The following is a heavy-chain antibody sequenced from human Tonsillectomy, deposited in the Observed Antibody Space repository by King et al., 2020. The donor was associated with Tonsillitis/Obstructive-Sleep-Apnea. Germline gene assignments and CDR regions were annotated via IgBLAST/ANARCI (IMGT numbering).Heavy chain of an antibody. Sequence: QLQESGPGLVKPSETLSLTCTVSGGSINSSSYYWGWIRQPPGKGLEWIGSIYYSGSTYYNPSLKSRVTISVDTSKNQFSLKLSSVTAADTAVYYCARHPLLPRGLTRLDPWGQGTLVTVSS. CDR1: GGSINSSSYY. V-gene: IGHV4-39*01. D-gene: IGHD3-22*01. CDR2: IYYSGST. J-gene: IGHJ5*02. CDR3: ARHPLLPRGLTRLDP.